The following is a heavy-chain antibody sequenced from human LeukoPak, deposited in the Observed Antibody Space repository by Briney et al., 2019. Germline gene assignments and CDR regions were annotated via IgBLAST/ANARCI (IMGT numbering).Heavy chain of an antibody. CDR2: INHSGST. V-gene: IGHV4-34*01. CDR1: GGSFSGYY. J-gene: IGHJ4*02. Sequence: PETLSLTCPVYGGSFSGYYWSWIRPPPEKGLEWIGEINHSGSTNYNPSLKSRVTISVDTSKSQFYLELCSVTAADTGVYYCARGPLYQRLLLLWGEGTLVTVSS. CDR3: ARGPLYQRLLLL. D-gene: IGHD2-2*01.